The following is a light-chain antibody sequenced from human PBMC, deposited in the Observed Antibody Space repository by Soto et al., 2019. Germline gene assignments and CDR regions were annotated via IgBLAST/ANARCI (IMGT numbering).Light chain of an antibody. V-gene: IGKV3-20*01. J-gene: IGKJ1*01. CDR3: HQYGTSPQT. Sequence: EIVSTQSPGALSLSPGESATLSCRASQSVSNTHVAWYQQRPGQAPRLLIYDASRRDIGVPDRFSGSGSGTDFTLTISGLEPEDFAVYFCHQYGTSPQTFGQGTKVEIK. CDR1: QSVSNTH. CDR2: DAS.